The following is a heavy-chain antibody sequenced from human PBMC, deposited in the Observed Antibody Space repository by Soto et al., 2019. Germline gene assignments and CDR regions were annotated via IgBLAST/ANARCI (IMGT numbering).Heavy chain of an antibody. V-gene: IGHV1-69*01. J-gene: IGHJ5*02. CDR1: GGTVSSYA. Sequence: QVQLVQSGAEVKKPGSWVKISCKASGGTVSSYAISWVRQAPGQGLEWMGGIIPIFGTANYAQKFQGRVTITADESTSTAYMELSSLRSEDTAVYYCARLGLDFWSGHPEDRWGQGTLVTVSS. CDR3: ARLGLDFWSGHPEDR. CDR2: IIPIFGTA. D-gene: IGHD3-3*01.